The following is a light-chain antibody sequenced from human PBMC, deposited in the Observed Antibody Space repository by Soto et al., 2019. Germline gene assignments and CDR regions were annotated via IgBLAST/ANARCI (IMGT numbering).Light chain of an antibody. CDR2: SDT. Sequence: SYELTQPPSVSVAPGKTASISCGGNHIGSKGVHWYRQKPGQAPVLVIYSDTDLPPVITERFSGSNSANLATLTISRVEAGDEADYYCQVWDSGSAHVVFGGGTKLTVL. CDR3: QVWDSGSAHVV. CDR1: HIGSKG. V-gene: IGLV3-21*01. J-gene: IGLJ2*01.